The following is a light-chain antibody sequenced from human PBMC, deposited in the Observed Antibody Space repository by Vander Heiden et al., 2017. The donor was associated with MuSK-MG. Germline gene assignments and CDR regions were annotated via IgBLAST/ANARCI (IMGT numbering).Light chain of an antibody. CDR2: DHE. Sequence: QSVLTQPPSVSAAPGQKVTISCSGSSSNIGIYSLSWYQQLPGRAPQLLIYDHEKRPSGIPGRFSASKSGTSATLGITGLQTGDEADYYCGTWDSSLSDVVFGGGTRLTVV. CDR3: GTWDSSLSDVV. CDR1: SSNIGIYS. J-gene: IGLJ2*01. V-gene: IGLV1-51*01.